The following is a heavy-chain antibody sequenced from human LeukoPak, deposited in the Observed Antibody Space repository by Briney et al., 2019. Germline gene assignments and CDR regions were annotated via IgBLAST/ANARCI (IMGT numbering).Heavy chain of an antibody. V-gene: IGHV3-23*01. CDR1: GFTFSSYA. CDR3: AKAYVASKYNFDC. CDR2: ISGNGDNT. J-gene: IGHJ4*02. Sequence: GGSLRLSCAASGFTFSSYAMSWVRQAPGKGLEWVSAISGNGDNTYYADSVKGRFTISRDNSKNTLFLQMNSLRAEDTAVYYCAKAYVASKYNFDCWGQGTLVTVSS. D-gene: IGHD3-16*01.